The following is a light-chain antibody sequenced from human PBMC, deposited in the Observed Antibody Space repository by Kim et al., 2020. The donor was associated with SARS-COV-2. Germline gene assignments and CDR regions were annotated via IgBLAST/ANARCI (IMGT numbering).Light chain of an antibody. V-gene: IGKV1-5*01. CDR2: DAS. Sequence: DIQMTQSPSTLSASVGDRVTITCRASQSISRWVAWYQQKPGRAPNLLIYDASTLESGVPSRFSGSGSGTEFTLTISSLQPDDFATYYCQQYNSYSTLTFGGGTKVEIK. CDR1: QSISRW. J-gene: IGKJ4*01. CDR3: QQYNSYSTLT.